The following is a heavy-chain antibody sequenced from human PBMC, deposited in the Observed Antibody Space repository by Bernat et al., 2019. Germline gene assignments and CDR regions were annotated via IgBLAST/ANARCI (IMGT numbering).Heavy chain of an antibody. CDR1: GYTFTSYY. D-gene: IGHD2-2*01. Sequence: QVQLVQSGAEVKKPGASVKVSCKASGYTFTSYYMHWVRQAPGQGLEWMGIINPSGGSTSYAQKFQGSVTMTRDTSTRTDYMELSSLRSEDTAVYYCASTLIVVTAAMGWFDPWGQGTLVTVSS. J-gene: IGHJ5*02. CDR3: ASTLIVVTAAMGWFDP. V-gene: IGHV1-46*03. CDR2: INPSGGST.